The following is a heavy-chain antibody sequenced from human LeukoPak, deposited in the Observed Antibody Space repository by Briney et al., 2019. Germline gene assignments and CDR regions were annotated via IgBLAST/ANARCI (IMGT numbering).Heavy chain of an antibody. Sequence: SETLSLTCGVSVASITSDNWWSWVRQPPGKGLEWIGYVYYSGSTNYNPSLKSRVTISLDTSKNQFSLKLSSVTAADTAVYYCARPVGYYDSSGSWGQGTLVTVSS. D-gene: IGHD3-22*01. J-gene: IGHJ5*02. CDR1: VASITSDNW. CDR3: ARPVGYYDSSGS. V-gene: IGHV4-4*02. CDR2: VYYSGST.